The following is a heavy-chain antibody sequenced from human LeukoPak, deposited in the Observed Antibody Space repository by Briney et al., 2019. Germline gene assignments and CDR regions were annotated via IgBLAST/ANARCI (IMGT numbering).Heavy chain of an antibody. CDR1: GYSISSGYQ. CDR3: ARGRPLYYDILTGYLRTNWFDP. V-gene: IGHV4-38-2*01. CDR2: IYHSGST. D-gene: IGHD3-9*01. J-gene: IGHJ5*02. Sequence: SETLSLTCAVSGYSISSGYQWAWIRQSPGKGLEWIGSIYHSGSTNYNPSLKSRVTISVDTSKNQFSLKLSSVTAADTAVYYCARGRPLYYDILTGYLRTNWFDPWGQGTLVTVSS.